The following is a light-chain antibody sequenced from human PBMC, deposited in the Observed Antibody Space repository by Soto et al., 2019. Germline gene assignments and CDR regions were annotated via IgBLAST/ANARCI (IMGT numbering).Light chain of an antibody. Sequence: QSVLTQPASVSGSPGQSITISCTGTSSDVGAYNYVSWYQQHPGKAPKLMIYEVTNRPSGVSDRFSGSRSGNTASLTISGLQAEDEADYYCNSYTTSGTYVFGTGTKVTVL. CDR2: EVT. J-gene: IGLJ1*01. CDR3: NSYTTSGTYV. V-gene: IGLV2-14*01. CDR1: SSDVGAYNY.